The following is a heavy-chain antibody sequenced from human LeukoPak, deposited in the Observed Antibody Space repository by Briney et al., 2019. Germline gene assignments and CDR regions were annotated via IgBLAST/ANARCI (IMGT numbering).Heavy chain of an antibody. J-gene: IGHJ4*02. CDR3: ARVPPLSRPYTGNNYYFDY. D-gene: IGHD5-24*01. V-gene: IGHV4-59*01. CDR2: ISYTGGT. Sequence: SETLSLTCTVSGGSISSYYWSWIRQPPGKGLEWIGYISYTGGTNYNPSLKSRVTISVDTSKNQFSPKLSSVTAADTAVYYCARVPPLSRPYTGNNYYFDYWGQGTLVTVSS. CDR1: GGSISSYY.